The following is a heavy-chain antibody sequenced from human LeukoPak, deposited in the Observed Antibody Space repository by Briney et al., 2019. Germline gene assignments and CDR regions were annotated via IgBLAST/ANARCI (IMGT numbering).Heavy chain of an antibody. CDR2: IKQDGSEK. CDR3: MMSLAAHYYYGLDV. CDR1: GFTFGSYW. J-gene: IGHJ6*02. Sequence: GGSLRLSCAASGFTFGSYWMSWVRQAPGKGLEWVANIKQDGSEKYYVDSVKGRFTISRDNAKNSLFLQMNSLRADDTAVYHCMMSLAAHYYYGLDVWGQGTTVTVSS. V-gene: IGHV3-7*02. D-gene: IGHD6-19*01.